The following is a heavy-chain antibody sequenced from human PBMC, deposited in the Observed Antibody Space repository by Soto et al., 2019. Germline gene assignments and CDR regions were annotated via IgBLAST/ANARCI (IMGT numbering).Heavy chain of an antibody. D-gene: IGHD2-8*01. CDR3: ARASGNCTNGVCYSPRYYGMDV. CDR1: GGSISSYY. J-gene: IGHJ6*02. CDR2: IYYSGSS. V-gene: IGHV4-59*01. Sequence: SETLSLTCTVSGGSISSYYWSLIRQPPGKGLEWIGYIYYSGSSNYNPSLKSRVTISVATSKNQFSLNLSSVTAADTAVYYCARASGNCTNGVCYSPRYYGMDVWGQGTSVTVSS.